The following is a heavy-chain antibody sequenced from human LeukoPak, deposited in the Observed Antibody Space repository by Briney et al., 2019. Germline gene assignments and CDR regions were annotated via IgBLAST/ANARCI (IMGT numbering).Heavy chain of an antibody. CDR2: IIPIFGIA. V-gene: IGHV1-69*04. CDR3: ARDPASSGWPFLDY. Sequence: ASVKVSCKASGGTFSSYAISWVRQAPGQGLEWMGRIIPIFGIANYAQKFQGRVTITADKSTSTAYMELSSLRSEDTAVYYCARDPASSGWPFLDYCGQGTLVTVSS. J-gene: IGHJ4*02. CDR1: GGTFSSYA. D-gene: IGHD6-19*01.